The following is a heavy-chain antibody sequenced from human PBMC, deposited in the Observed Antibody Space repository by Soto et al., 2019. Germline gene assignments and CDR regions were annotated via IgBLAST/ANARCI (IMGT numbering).Heavy chain of an antibody. CDR1: GGSISSGDYY. CDR2: IYYSGST. V-gene: IGHV4-30-4*01. Sequence: SETLSLTCTVSGGSISSGDYYWSWIRQPPGKGLEWIGYIYYSGSTYYNPSLKSRVTISVDTSKNQFSLKLSSVTAADTAVYYCARRAVVPAAMSSVGAWFDPWGQGTLVTVSS. D-gene: IGHD2-2*01. J-gene: IGHJ5*02. CDR3: ARRAVVPAAMSSVGAWFDP.